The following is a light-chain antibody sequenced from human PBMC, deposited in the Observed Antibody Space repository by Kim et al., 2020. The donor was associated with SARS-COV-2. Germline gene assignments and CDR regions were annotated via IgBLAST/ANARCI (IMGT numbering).Light chain of an antibody. V-gene: IGLV2-8*01. CDR3: SSYAGSNNLV. CDR2: EVS. Sequence: GQSVTSSCTGTSSDVGGYNYVSCYQQHPGKAPKLMIYEVSKRPSGVPDRFSGSKSGNTASLTVSGLQAEDEADYYCSSYAGSNNLVFGGGTQLTVL. CDR1: SSDVGGYNY. J-gene: IGLJ2*01.